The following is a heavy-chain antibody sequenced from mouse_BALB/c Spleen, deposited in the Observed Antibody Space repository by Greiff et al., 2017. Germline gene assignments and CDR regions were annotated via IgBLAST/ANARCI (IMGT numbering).Heavy chain of an antibody. V-gene: IGHV1-81*01. CDR3: ARRGNYYGNYYFDY. CDR2: IYPGSGST. D-gene: IGHD2-1*01. J-gene: IGHJ2*01. Sequence: QVQLQQSGPELVKPGASVKMSCKASGYTFTDYVISWVKQRTGQGLEWIGEIYPGSGSTYYNEKFKGKATLTADKSSNTAYMQLSSLTSEDSAVYFCARRGNYYGNYYFDYWGQGTTLTVSS. CDR1: GYTFTDYV.